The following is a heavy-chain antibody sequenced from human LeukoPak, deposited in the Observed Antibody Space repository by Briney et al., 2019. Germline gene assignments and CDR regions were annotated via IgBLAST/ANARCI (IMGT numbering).Heavy chain of an antibody. CDR3: ARRGGTSGWGAFDI. Sequence: GGSLRLSCAASGFTFSSHAMNWVRQPPGKGLDWVSSIDKSGVGAFYADSVKGRFTISRDNSKNTLYLQMNSLRREDTAVYYCARRGGTSGWGAFDIWGQGTMVTVSS. CDR1: GFTFSSHA. J-gene: IGHJ3*02. V-gene: IGHV3-23*01. D-gene: IGHD2-2*01. CDR2: IDKSGVGA.